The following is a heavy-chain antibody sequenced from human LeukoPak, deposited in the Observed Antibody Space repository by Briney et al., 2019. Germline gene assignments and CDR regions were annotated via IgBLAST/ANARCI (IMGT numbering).Heavy chain of an antibody. J-gene: IGHJ3*02. CDR2: IYSGGST. V-gene: IGHV3-53*01. D-gene: IGHD2-2*01. CDR1: GFTVSSNY. Sequence: PGGSLRLSCAAPGFTVSSNYMSWVRQAPGKGLEWVSVIYSGGSTYYADSVKGRFTISRDNSKNTLYLQMNSLRAEDTAVYYCARGERSSTHAFDIWGQGTMVTVSS. CDR3: ARGERSSTHAFDI.